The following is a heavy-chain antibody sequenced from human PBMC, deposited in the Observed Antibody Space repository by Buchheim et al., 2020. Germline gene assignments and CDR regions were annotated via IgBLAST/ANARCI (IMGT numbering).Heavy chain of an antibody. V-gene: IGHV5-51*01. CDR1: GYSFSSYW. CDR3: ARQINWIFDF. Sequence: EMQLVQSGAEVKKPGESLKISCKGSGYSFSSYWIGWVRQMPGKGLEWMGIIYPGDSDTRYSPSFHCQVTFSADKSFIPAYLQWSSLQAADTAMYYCARQINWIFDFWGQGTL. D-gene: IGHD1-1*01. CDR2: IYPGDSDT. J-gene: IGHJ4*02.